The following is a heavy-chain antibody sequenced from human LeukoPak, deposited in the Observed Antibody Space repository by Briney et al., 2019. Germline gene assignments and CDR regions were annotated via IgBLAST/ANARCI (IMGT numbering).Heavy chain of an antibody. Sequence: HPGGSLRLSCAASGFTVSSNYMSWVRQAPGKGLEWVSVIYSGGSTYYADSVKGRFTISRDNSKNTLYLQMNSLRAEDTAVYYCATIISSSWHFDYWGQGTLVTVSS. CDR3: ATIISSSWHFDY. D-gene: IGHD6-13*01. V-gene: IGHV3-53*01. CDR2: IYSGGST. J-gene: IGHJ4*02. CDR1: GFTVSSNY.